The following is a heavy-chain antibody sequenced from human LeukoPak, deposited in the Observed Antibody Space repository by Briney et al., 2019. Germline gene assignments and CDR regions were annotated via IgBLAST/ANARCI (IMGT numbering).Heavy chain of an antibody. J-gene: IGHJ4*02. CDR3: ARRGYSSGWNRFDY. V-gene: IGHV3-48*01. CDR2: SRTI. D-gene: IGHD6-25*01. Sequence: SRTIHYADSVKGRFTISRDNAKNSLYLQMNRLRAEDTAVYYCARRGYSSGWNRFDYWGQGTLVTVSS.